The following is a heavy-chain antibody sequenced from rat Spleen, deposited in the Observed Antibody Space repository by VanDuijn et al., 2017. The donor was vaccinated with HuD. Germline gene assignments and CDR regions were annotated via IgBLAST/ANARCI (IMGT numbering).Heavy chain of an antibody. D-gene: IGHD2-1*01. Sequence: EVQLVESDGGLVQPGKSLKLSCAASGFTFRNYGMTWVRQTPTTGLEWVASITTGGDNTYYRASVKGRFTISRDNARSTQYLQMDSLRSEDTATYYCARAGYLRDWYFDFWGPGTMVTVSS. CDR1: GFTFRNYG. CDR2: ITTGGDNT. J-gene: IGHJ1*01. CDR3: ARAGYLRDWYFDF. V-gene: IGHV5S14*01.